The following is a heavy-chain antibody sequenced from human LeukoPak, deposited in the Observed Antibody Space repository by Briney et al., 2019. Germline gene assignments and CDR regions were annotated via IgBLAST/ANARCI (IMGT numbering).Heavy chain of an antibody. CDR2: ISSSSSYI. CDR1: EFTFGDDA. D-gene: IGHD3-22*01. Sequence: GGSLRLSCTTSEFTFGDDAMSWFRQAPGKGLEWVSSISSSSSYIYYADSVKGRFTISRDNAKNSLYLQMNSLRAEDTAVYYCVGYYYDSSPPAVWGQGTLVTVSS. V-gene: IGHV3-21*01. CDR3: VGYYYDSSPPAV. J-gene: IGHJ4*02.